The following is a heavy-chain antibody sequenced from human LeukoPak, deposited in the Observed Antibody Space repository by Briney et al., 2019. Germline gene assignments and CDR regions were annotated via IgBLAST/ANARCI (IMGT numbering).Heavy chain of an antibody. Sequence: QPGASLRLSCAASGFTFSNYAMSWVRQAPGKGLEWVSAITGSGGTTFYADSVKGHFTISRDNSKNTLYLQMNSLGAEDTAVYYCAKWGDYDGLTGYDSDCWGQGTLVTVSS. CDR1: GFTFSNYA. D-gene: IGHD3-9*01. V-gene: IGHV3-23*01. CDR2: ITGSGGTT. CDR3: AKWGDYDGLTGYDSDC. J-gene: IGHJ4*02.